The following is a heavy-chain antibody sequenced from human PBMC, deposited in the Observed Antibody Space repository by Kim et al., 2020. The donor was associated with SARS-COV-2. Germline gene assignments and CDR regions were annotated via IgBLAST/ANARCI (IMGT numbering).Heavy chain of an antibody. V-gene: IGHV3-9*01. Sequence: GGSLRLSCVASGFIFDEFAMNWVRQVPGRGLEWVAGINWNSGTIVYADSVKGRFTISRDNAKNSLYLQMNSLRPEYTALYYCAKDMQAGLYYFGMDVWG. CDR3: AKDMQAGLYYFGMDV. J-gene: IGHJ6*02. CDR1: GFIFDEFA. CDR2: INWNSGTI.